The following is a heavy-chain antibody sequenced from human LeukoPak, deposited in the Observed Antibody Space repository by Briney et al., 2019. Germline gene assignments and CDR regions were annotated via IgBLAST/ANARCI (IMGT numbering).Heavy chain of an antibody. V-gene: IGHV4-59*01. J-gene: IGHJ6*02. CDR3: ARVPFWSGYYSPYGMDV. D-gene: IGHD3-3*01. CDR2: IYYSGSP. CDR1: GGSISSYC. Sequence: SETLSLTCTVSGGSISSYCWSWIRQPPGKGLEWIGHIYYSGSPNYNPSLKSRVTISVDTSKNQFSLKLSSVTAADTAVCYCARVPFWSGYYSPYGMDVWGQGTTVTVSS.